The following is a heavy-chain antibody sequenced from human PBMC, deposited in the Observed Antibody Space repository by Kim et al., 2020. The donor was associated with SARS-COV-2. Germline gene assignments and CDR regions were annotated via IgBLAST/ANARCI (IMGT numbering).Heavy chain of an antibody. J-gene: IGHJ6*01. V-gene: IGHV3-30*04. CDR2: ISYDGSNK. D-gene: IGHD2-15*01. CDR3: ARDGYCSGGSCYGYYGM. CDR1: GFTFSSYA. Sequence: GGSLRLSCAASGFTFSSYAMHWVRQAPGKGLEWVAVISYDGSNKYYADSVKGRFTISRDNSKNTLYLQMNSLRAEDTAVYYCARDGYCSGGSCYGYYGM.